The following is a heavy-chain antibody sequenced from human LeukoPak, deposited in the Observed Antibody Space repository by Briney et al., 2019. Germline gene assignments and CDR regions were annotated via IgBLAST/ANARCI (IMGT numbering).Heavy chain of an antibody. CDR3: AKATPIAAAGYFDF. CDR1: GFTFSTYA. Sequence: GGSLRLSCAASGFTFSTYAMSWVRQAPGKGLEWVSAIRGSGDSTYYANSVKGRFTISGDNSKNTLYLQMNSLRAEDTAIYYCAKATPIAAAGYFDFWGQGTLVTVSS. V-gene: IGHV3-23*01. CDR2: IRGSGDST. J-gene: IGHJ4*02. D-gene: IGHD6-13*01.